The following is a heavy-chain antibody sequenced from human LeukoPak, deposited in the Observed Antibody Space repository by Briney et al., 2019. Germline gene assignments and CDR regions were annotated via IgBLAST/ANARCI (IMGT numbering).Heavy chain of an antibody. CDR3: ARDRRAAGGFFSPEY. J-gene: IGHJ4*02. CDR1: GGTFSSYA. D-gene: IGHD6-13*01. Sequence: SVKVSCKASGGTFSSYASSWVRQSPGQGLEWMGRIIPILATEFYAQKVQDRLTITADPSTSTAYMELSSLRSDDTAVYYCARDRRAAGGFFSPEYWGQGTQVTVSS. V-gene: IGHV1-69*11. CDR2: IIPILATE.